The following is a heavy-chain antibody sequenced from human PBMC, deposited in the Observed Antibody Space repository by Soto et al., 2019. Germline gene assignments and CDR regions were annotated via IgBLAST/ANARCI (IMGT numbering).Heavy chain of an antibody. J-gene: IGHJ3*02. CDR1: GYTLTELS. CDR2: FDPEDGET. Sequence: ASVKVSCKVSGYTLTELSMHWVRQAPGKGLEWMGGFDPEDGETIYAQKFQGRVTMTEDTSTDTAYMELSSLRSEDTAVYYCATVDPIVGATRRVGAFDIWGQGTMVTVSS. V-gene: IGHV1-24*01. D-gene: IGHD1-26*01. CDR3: ATVDPIVGATRRVGAFDI.